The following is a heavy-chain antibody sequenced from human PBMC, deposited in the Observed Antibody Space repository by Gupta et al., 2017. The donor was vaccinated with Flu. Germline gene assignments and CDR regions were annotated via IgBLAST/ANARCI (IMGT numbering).Heavy chain of an antibody. CDR1: GFTFSNAW. V-gene: IGHV3-15*01. J-gene: IGHJ4*02. Sequence: EVQLVESGGGLVKPGGSLRLSCAASGFTFSNAWTRWVRQAPGKGLEGVGRIKSKTDGGTTDYAAPVKGRFTISRDDSKNTLDLQMNSLKTEDTAVYYCTTDLRYCSGGSCYARGDYWGQGTLVTVSS. CDR2: IKSKTDGGTT. D-gene: IGHD2-15*01. CDR3: TTDLRYCSGGSCYARGDY.